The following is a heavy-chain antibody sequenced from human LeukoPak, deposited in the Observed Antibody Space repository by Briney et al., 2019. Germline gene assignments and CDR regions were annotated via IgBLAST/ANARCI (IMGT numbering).Heavy chain of an antibody. CDR2: INPTGGST. J-gene: IGHJ4*02. Sequence: GGSLRLSCAASGLTFSSYGMHWVRQAPGQGLEWMGIINPTGGSTTYAQKFQGRVTMTRDTSTSTVYMELSSLRSDDTAVYYCARTAARRFDYWGQGTLVTVSS. D-gene: IGHD6-6*01. V-gene: IGHV1-46*01. CDR3: ARTAARRFDY. CDR1: GLTFSSYG.